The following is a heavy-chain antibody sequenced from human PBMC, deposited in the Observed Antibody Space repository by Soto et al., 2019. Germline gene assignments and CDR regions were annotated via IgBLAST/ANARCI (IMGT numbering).Heavy chain of an antibody. Sequence: EVQLLESGGGLVQPGGSLRLSCAASGFTFSSYAMTWVRQAPGKGLEWVSALSGSGVSTYYADSVKGRFTISRDNSKNPLYLEINSLRARDTAVYYCARGGGSKDYYDSSGYYLYYYYAMDVWGQGTTVTVSS. CDR1: GFTFSSYA. CDR3: ARGGGSKDYYDSSGYYLYYYYAMDV. CDR2: LSGSGVST. V-gene: IGHV3-23*01. D-gene: IGHD3-22*01. J-gene: IGHJ6*02.